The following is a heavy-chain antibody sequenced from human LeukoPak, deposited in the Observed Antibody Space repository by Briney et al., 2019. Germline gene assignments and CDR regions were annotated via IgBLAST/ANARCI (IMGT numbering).Heavy chain of an antibody. D-gene: IGHD6-13*01. CDR1: GFTFSSYG. J-gene: IGHJ4*02. V-gene: IGHV3-30*03. CDR2: ISYDGSNK. CDR3: EAAGKGDY. Sequence: GGALGLSCAASGFTFSSYGMHWVRQAPGKGLEWVAVISYDGSNKYYADSVKGRFTISRDNSKNTLYLQMNSLRAEDTAVYYCEAAGKGDYWGQGTLVTVSS.